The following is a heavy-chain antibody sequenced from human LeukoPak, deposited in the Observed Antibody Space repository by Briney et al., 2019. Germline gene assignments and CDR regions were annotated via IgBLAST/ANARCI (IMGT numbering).Heavy chain of an antibody. Sequence: GASVKVSCKASGYTFTGYYMHWVRQAPGQGLEWMGWINPNSGGTNYAQKFQGWVTMTRDTSISTAYMELSRLRSDDTAVYYCARSVAGTYYYYYGMDVWGQGTTVTVSS. V-gene: IGHV1-2*04. CDR1: GYTFTGYY. D-gene: IGHD6-19*01. CDR2: INPNSGGT. J-gene: IGHJ6*02. CDR3: ARSVAGTYYYYYGMDV.